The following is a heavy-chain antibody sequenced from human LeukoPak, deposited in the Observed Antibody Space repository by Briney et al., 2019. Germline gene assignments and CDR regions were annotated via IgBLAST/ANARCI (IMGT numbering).Heavy chain of an antibody. CDR2: IYYSENT. CDR3: ARSTGSTMFIDY. CDR1: GGSISSSSYY. Sequence: PSETLSLTCTVSGGSISSSSYYWGWIRQPPGKGLEWIGSIYYSENTYYNPSLKSRVTISVDTSKNQFSLKLSSVTAADTAVYYCARSTGSTMFIDYWGQGTLVTVSS. V-gene: IGHV4-39*07. D-gene: IGHD3-10*02. J-gene: IGHJ4*02.